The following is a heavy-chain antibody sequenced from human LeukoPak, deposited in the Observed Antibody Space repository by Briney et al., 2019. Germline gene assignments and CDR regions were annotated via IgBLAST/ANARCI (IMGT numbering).Heavy chain of an antibody. CDR1: GFTFSSYE. J-gene: IGHJ4*02. Sequence: GGSLTLSCAASGFTFSSYEMNWVRRATGKGLEWVSYISSSGSTIYYADSVKGRFTISRDNAKNSLYLQMNSLRAEDTAVYYCAREPLRGEPFDYWGQGTLVTVSS. CDR2: ISSSGSTI. V-gene: IGHV3-48*03. D-gene: IGHD3-10*01. CDR3: AREPLRGEPFDY.